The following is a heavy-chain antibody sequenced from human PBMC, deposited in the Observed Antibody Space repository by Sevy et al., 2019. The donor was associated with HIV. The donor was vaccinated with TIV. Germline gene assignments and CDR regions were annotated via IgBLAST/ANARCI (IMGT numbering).Heavy chain of an antibody. CDR1: GFTFSSYE. J-gene: IGHJ4*02. CDR3: ARGDIVVVPAAIHLDY. Sequence: GGSLRLSCAASGFTFSSYEMNWVCQAPGKGLEWVSYISSSGSTIYYADSVKGRFTISRDNAKNSLYLQMNSLRAEDTAVYYCARGDIVVVPAAIHLDYWGQGTLVTVSS. D-gene: IGHD2-2*02. V-gene: IGHV3-48*03. CDR2: ISSSGSTI.